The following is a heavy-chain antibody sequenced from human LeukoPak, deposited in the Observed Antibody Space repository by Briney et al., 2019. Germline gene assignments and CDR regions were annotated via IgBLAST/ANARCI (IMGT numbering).Heavy chain of an antibody. Sequence: PGGSLRLSCETSGFSFSSYSMNWVRQAPGKGLEWVSYISSRGTTTYYADSVKGRFTISRDDAKNSLYLHMNSLRVEDTAVYYCARLYSSSSGLRASDYWGQGTLVTVSS. CDR3: ARLYSSSSGLRASDY. D-gene: IGHD6-6*01. J-gene: IGHJ4*02. CDR1: GFSFSSYS. CDR2: ISSRGTTT. V-gene: IGHV3-48*03.